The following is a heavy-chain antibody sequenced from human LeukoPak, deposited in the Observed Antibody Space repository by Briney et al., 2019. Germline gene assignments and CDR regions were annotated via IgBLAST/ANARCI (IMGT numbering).Heavy chain of an antibody. CDR2: ISGSGGST. J-gene: IGHJ5*02. V-gene: IGHV3-23*01. Sequence: PGGSLRLSCAASGFTFSSYALSWVRQAPGKGLEWVSAISGSGGSTYYADSVKGRFTISRDNSKNTLYLQMNSLRAEDTAVYYCAKGMGYDFWSGRDVGWFDPWGQGTLVTVSS. CDR1: GFTFSSYA. D-gene: IGHD3-3*01. CDR3: AKGMGYDFWSGRDVGWFDP.